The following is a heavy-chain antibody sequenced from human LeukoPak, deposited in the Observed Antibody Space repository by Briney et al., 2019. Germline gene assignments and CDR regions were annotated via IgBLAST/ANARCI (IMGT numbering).Heavy chain of an antibody. CDR1: GDPGSSSSYY. CDR3: ARGIGGSTWFSGFDP. CDR2: ISYSGSP. Sequence: SETLSLTCTVSGDPGSSSSYYWGWIRQPPGKGLEWVGRISYSGSPSYKPSLKNRVTISIDKPNYQFALKLTSATAADTAVYYWARGIGGSTWFSGFDPWGQGTLVTVSS. J-gene: IGHJ5*02. D-gene: IGHD6-13*01. V-gene: IGHV4-39*06.